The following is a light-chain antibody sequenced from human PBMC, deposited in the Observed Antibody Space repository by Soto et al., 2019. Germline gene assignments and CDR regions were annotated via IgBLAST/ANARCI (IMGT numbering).Light chain of an antibody. CDR2: KAS. Sequence: DIQMTQSPSTLSASVGDRVTITCRASQSISSWLAWYQQKPGKAPKLLIYKASSLESGVPSRFSGSGSGTEFTLTISSPQPDDFATYYCQQYNSYRLTFGGGTKVEIK. CDR3: QQYNSYRLT. CDR1: QSISSW. J-gene: IGKJ4*01. V-gene: IGKV1-5*03.